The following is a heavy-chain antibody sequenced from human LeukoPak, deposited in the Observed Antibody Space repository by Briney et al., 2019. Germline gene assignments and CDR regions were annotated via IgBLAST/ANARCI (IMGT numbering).Heavy chain of an antibody. CDR1: GGSISSYY. CDR3: ARGESAYYYDSSGYYPFDY. J-gene: IGHJ4*02. CDR2: IYTSGST. D-gene: IGHD3-22*01. Sequence: SETLSLTCTVSGGSISSYYWSWIRQPAGKGLEWIGRIYTSGSTNYNPSLKSRVTMSVDTSKNQFSLKLSSVTAADTAVYYCARGESAYYYDSSGYYPFDYWGQGTLVTVSS. V-gene: IGHV4-4*07.